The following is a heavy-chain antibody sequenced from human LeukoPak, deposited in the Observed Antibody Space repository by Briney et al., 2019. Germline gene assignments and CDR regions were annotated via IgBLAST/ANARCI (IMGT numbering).Heavy chain of an antibody. D-gene: IGHD3-3*01. CDR2: INHSGST. Sequence: SQTLSLTCAVYGGSFSGYYWSWIRQPPGKGLEWIGEINHSGSTNYNPSLKSRVTISVDTSKNQFSLKLSSVTAADTAVYYCARVGVKLRFVEWYPQYYLDYWGQGTLVTVSS. J-gene: IGHJ4*02. CDR3: ARVGVKLRFVEWYPQYYLDY. CDR1: GGSFSGYY. V-gene: IGHV4-34*01.